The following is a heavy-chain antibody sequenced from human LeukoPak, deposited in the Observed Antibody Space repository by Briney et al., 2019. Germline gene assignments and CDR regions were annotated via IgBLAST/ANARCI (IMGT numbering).Heavy chain of an antibody. J-gene: IGHJ4*02. CDR1: GYTFTGYY. CDR3: AKGSHYYASGSRLDY. V-gene: IGHV1-2*02. Sequence: ASVKVSCRASGYTFTGYYMHWVRQAPGQGLEWMGWINPNSGGTISSQNFQGRVTLTRDTSISTAYMELSRLRSDDTAVYYCAKGSHYYASGSRLDYWGQGTLVTLSS. D-gene: IGHD3-10*01. CDR2: INPNSGGT.